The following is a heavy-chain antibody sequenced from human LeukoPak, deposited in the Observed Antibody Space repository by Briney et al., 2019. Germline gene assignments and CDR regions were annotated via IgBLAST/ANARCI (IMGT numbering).Heavy chain of an antibody. D-gene: IGHD3-10*01. CDR3: ARGPYGSGSYARYYYYMDV. Sequence: ASVKVSCKASGGTFSSYAISWVRQAPGQGLEWMGGIIPIFGTANYAQKFQGRVTITKDESTSTAYMELSSLRSEDTAVYYCARGPYGSGSYARYYYYMDVWGKGTTVTVSS. CDR1: GGTFSSYA. CDR2: IIPIFGTA. J-gene: IGHJ6*03. V-gene: IGHV1-69*05.